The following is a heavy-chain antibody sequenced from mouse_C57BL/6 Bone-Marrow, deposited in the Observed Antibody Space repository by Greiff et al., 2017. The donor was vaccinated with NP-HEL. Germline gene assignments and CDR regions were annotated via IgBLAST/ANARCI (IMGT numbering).Heavy chain of an antibody. Sequence: EVQLQQSGAELVRPGASVKLSCTASGFNIKDDYMHWVKQRPEQGLEWIGRIDPENGDTEYASKFQGKATITADTSSSTAYLQLSSLTSEDTAVYFCATGILVAMDYWGQGTAVTVTA. CDR2: IDPENGDT. CDR1: GFNIKDDY. V-gene: IGHV14-4*01. CDR3: ATGILVAMDY. J-gene: IGHJ4*01.